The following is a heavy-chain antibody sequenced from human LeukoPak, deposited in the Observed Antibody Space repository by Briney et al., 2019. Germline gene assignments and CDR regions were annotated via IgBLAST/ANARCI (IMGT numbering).Heavy chain of an antibody. V-gene: IGHV3-23*01. CDR1: GFTFSSYG. J-gene: IGHJ4*02. CDR3: AKKRSSGGATQFDY. Sequence: GGSLRLSCVASGFTFSSYGMSWVRQAPGKGLEWVSSTSGSGVDTYYADSVKGRFTLSRDNSKNTLYLQMNSLRADDTAVYYCAKKRSSGGATQFDYWGQGTLVTVSS. D-gene: IGHD2-15*01. CDR2: TSGSGVDT.